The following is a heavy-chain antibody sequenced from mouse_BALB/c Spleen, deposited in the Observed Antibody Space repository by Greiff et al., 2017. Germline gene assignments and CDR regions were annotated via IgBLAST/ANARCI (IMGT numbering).Heavy chain of an antibody. D-gene: IGHD1-2*01. V-gene: IGHV3-8*02. CDR1: GDSFTSGY. Sequence: EVKLVESGPSLVKPSQTLSLTCSVTGDSFTSGYWNWIRKFPGNKLEYMGYISYSGSTYYNPSLKSRISITRDTSKNQYYLQLNSVTTEDTATYYCARYLVTAAPFAYWGQGTLVTVSA. J-gene: IGHJ3*01. CDR2: ISYSGST. CDR3: ARYLVTAAPFAY.